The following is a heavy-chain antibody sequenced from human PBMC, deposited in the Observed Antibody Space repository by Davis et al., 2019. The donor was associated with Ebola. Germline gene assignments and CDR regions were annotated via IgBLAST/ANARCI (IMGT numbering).Heavy chain of an antibody. CDR3: ARSRYIVATPDYWYFEL. D-gene: IGHD5-12*01. CDR1: GFSPTTSGMC. Sequence: SGPTLAKPTHTLPLTCTFSGFSPTTSGMCVSWIRQPPGKALEWLALIDWDDDKYYSKSLKTRLTISKDTSKNQVVLTMTNMDPVDTATYYCARSRYIVATPDYWYFELWGRGTLVAVSS. CDR2: IDWDDDK. V-gene: IGHV2-70*01. J-gene: IGHJ2*01.